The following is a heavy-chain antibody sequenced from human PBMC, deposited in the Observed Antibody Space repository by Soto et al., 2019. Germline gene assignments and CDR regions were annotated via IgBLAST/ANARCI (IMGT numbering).Heavy chain of an antibody. D-gene: IGHD3-10*01. V-gene: IGHV4-59*01. CDR2: IYYSGST. Sequence: QVQLQESGPGLVKPSETLSLTCTVSGGSISSYYWSWIRQPPGKGLEWIGYIYYSGSTNYNPSLKSRVTISVETSKNQFSLKLSSVTAADTAVYYCATSGSYYNIAPFDYWGQGTLVTVSS. CDR1: GGSISSYY. J-gene: IGHJ4*02. CDR3: ATSGSYYNIAPFDY.